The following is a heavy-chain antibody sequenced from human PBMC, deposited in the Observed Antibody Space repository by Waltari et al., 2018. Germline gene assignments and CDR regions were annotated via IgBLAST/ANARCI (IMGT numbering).Heavy chain of an antibody. V-gene: IGHV4-39*02. D-gene: IGHD5-12*01. CDR3: ATYIGASIGTAAFDV. CDR1: GGSITSNRHY. CDR2: VSYNGAP. Sequence: QLQLQESGPGLGKPSETLSLTCNVSGGSITSNRHYWAWIRQPPGQGLAWIATVSYNGAPYSSPSLKSRVTVSRDTSKNHLSLKLGSVIAADTAVYYCATYIGASIGTAAFDVWGQGTMVTVSS. J-gene: IGHJ3*01.